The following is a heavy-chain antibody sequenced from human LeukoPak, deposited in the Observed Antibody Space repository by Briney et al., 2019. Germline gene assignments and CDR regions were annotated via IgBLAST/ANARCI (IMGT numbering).Heavy chain of an antibody. V-gene: IGHV4-38-2*02. Sequence: SETLSLTCTVSGYSISSGYYWGWIRQPPGKGLEWIGSIYHSGTTNYNPSLKSRVAISVDTSKNQLSLKLSSVTAADTAVYYCARGGLGSFDYWGQGTLVTVSS. CDR1: GYSISSGYY. D-gene: IGHD3-16*01. CDR3: ARGGLGSFDY. J-gene: IGHJ4*02. CDR2: IYHSGTT.